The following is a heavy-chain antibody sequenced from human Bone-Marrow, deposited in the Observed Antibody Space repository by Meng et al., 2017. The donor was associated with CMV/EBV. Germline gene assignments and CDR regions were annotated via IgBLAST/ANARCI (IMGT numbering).Heavy chain of an antibody. CDR2: IKQDGSEK. D-gene: IGHD3-3*01. Sequence: LPLTCAASGFTFSSYWMSWVRQAPGKGLEWVANIKQDGSEKYYVDSVKGRFTISRDNAKNSLYLQMNSLRAEDTAVYYCARVGGLLRFLEWSNSYAFDIWGQGTMVTVSS. CDR1: GFTFSSYW. J-gene: IGHJ3*02. V-gene: IGHV3-7*01. CDR3: ARVGGLLRFLEWSNSYAFDI.